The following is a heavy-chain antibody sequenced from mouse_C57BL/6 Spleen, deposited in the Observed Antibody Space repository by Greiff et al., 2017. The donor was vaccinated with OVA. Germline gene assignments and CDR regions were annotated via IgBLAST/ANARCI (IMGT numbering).Heavy chain of an antibody. CDR3: ARGRIYYGSSYWYFDV. CDR1: GFTFSDYG. D-gene: IGHD1-1*01. J-gene: IGHJ1*03. V-gene: IGHV5-17*01. CDR2: ISSGSSTI. Sequence: EVQRVESGGGLVKPGGSLKLSCAASGFTFSDYGMHWVRQAPEKGLEWVAYISSGSSTIYYAATVKGRFTISRANAKNTLFLQMTSLRSEDTAKYYCARGRIYYGSSYWYFDVWGTGTTVTVSS.